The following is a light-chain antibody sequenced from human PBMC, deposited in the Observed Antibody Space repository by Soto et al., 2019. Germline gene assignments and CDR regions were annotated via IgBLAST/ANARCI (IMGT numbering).Light chain of an antibody. CDR3: QQYGSSPPMYT. Sequence: EIVLTQSPGTLSLSPGERATLSCRASQSVSSSYLAWYQQKPGQAPRLLIYGASNRATGIPDRFSGGGSGTDFTLTISRLEPEDFAVYFCQQYGSSPPMYTFGQGTKLEIK. J-gene: IGKJ2*01. V-gene: IGKV3-20*01. CDR1: QSVSSSY. CDR2: GAS.